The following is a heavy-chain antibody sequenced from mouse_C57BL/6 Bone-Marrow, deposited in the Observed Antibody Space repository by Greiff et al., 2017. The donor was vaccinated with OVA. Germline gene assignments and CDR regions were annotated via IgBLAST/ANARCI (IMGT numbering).Heavy chain of an antibody. CDR1: GYTFTSYG. J-gene: IGHJ2*01. Sequence: QVQLKQSGAELARPGASVKLSCKASGYTFTSYGISWVKQRTGQGLEWIGEIYPRSGNTYYNEKFKGKATLTADKSSSTAYMELRSLTSEDSAVYFCASHYGSSEYYFDYWGQGTTLTVSS. CDR2: IYPRSGNT. CDR3: ASHYGSSEYYFDY. V-gene: IGHV1-81*01. D-gene: IGHD1-1*01.